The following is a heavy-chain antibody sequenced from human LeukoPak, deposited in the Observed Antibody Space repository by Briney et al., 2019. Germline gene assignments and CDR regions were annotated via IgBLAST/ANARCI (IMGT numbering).Heavy chain of an antibody. V-gene: IGHV3-30*18. D-gene: IGHD5-18*01. CDR1: GFTFSSYG. J-gene: IGHJ3*02. CDR2: ISYDGSNK. CDR3: AKDLWIQDDEDAFDI. Sequence: PGGSLRLSCAASGFTFSSYGMHWVRQAPGKGLEWVAVISYDGSNKYYADSVKGRFTISRDNSKNTLYLQMNSLRAEDTAVYYCAKDLWIQDDEDAFDIWGQGTMVTVSS.